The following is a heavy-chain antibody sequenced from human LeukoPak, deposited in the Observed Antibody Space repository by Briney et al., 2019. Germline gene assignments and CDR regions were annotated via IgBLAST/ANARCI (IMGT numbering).Heavy chain of an antibody. CDR3: ARDTFYGNYFDY. Sequence: GRSLRLSCAASGFTFSSYAMHWVRQAPGKGLEWVAVISYDGSNKYYADSVKGRFTISRDNSKNTLYLQMNSLRAEDTAVYYCARDTFYGNYFDYWGQGTLVTVSS. V-gene: IGHV3-30-3*01. J-gene: IGHJ4*02. CDR1: GFTFSSYA. D-gene: IGHD2/OR15-2a*01. CDR2: ISYDGSNK.